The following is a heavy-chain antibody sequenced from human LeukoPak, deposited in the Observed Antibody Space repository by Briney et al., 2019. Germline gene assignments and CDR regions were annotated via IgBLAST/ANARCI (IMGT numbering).Heavy chain of an antibody. CDR1: GYTFTSYY. J-gene: IGHJ5*02. Sequence: GASVKVSCKASGYTFTSYYMNWVRQAPGQGLEWMGKINPSDGSTDFARNFQGRVTMTRDTSTSTVYMELSSLRSEDTAVYYCVRGWWGTDYGWTNWFDPWGQGTLVTVSS. CDR3: VRGWWGTDYGWTNWFDP. D-gene: IGHD4-17*01. CDR2: INPSDGST. V-gene: IGHV1-46*01.